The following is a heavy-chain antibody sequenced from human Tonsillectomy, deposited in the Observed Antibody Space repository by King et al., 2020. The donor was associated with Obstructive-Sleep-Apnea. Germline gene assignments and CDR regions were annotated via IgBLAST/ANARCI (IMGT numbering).Heavy chain of an antibody. Sequence: TLKESGPTLVKPTQTLTLTCTFSGFSLSTSGVGVGWIRQPPGKALEWLAPIYWDDGKQYSPSLKTRLTITKDTPKNQVVLTMTNVDPADTGTYYCAHRRAVGEFDYWGQGALVTVSS. CDR2: IYWDDGK. J-gene: IGHJ4*02. V-gene: IGHV2-5*02. CDR1: GFSLSTSGVG. CDR3: AHRRAVGEFDY. D-gene: IGHD3-10*01.